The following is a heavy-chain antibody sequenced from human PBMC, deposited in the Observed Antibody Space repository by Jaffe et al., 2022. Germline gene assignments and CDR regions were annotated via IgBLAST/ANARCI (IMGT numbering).Heavy chain of an antibody. Sequence: EVQLVESGGGLVQPGGSLRLSCAVSGFTFSTYWMSWVRQAPGKGLEWVANIKEDGSEIYYVDSVKGRFTISRDNAKNSLYLQMNSLRAEDTAVYYCARDSPTALGGYYYYYMDVWGKGTTVTVSS. V-gene: IGHV3-7*01. CDR2: IKEDGSEI. CDR1: GFTFSTYW. D-gene: IGHD1-26*01. CDR3: ARDSPTALGGYYYYYMDV. J-gene: IGHJ6*03.